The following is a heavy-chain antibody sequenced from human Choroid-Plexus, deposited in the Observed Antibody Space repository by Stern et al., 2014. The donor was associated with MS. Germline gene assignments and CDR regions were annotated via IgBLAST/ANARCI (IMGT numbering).Heavy chain of an antibody. CDR3: AKDRQYLTYFFDH. V-gene: IGHV3-30*18. Sequence: VQLVESGGGVVQPGRPLRLSCVASGFTFGSCAMHWVLQAPGKGLGWVAGVSYDGSNKYYADSVKGRFTISRDNSQNTLYMQMSSLRPEDTAVYYCAKDRQYLTYFFDHWGQGSLVTVSS. CDR2: VSYDGSNK. D-gene: IGHD2/OR15-2a*01. J-gene: IGHJ5*02. CDR1: GFTFGSCA.